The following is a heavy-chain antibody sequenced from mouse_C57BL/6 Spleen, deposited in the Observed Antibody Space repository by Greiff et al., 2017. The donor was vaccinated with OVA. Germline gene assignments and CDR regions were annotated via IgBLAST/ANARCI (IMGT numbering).Heavy chain of an antibody. J-gene: IGHJ1*03. CDR1: GYTFTSYW. CDR3: ARKTTTVVANWYFDV. CDR2: IYPGSGST. V-gene: IGHV1-55*01. Sequence: QVQLQQPGAELVKPGASVKMSCKASGYTFTSYWITWVKQRPGQGLEWIGDIYPGSGSTNYNEKFKSKATLTVDTSSSTAYMQLSSLTSEDSAVYYCARKTTTVVANWYFDVWGTGTTVTVSS. D-gene: IGHD1-1*01.